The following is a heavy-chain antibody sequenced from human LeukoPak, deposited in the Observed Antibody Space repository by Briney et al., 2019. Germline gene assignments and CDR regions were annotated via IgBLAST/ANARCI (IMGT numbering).Heavy chain of an antibody. D-gene: IGHD6-13*01. V-gene: IGHV3-7*01. CDR3: ANDVAAGRMENYYYYGMDV. J-gene: IGHJ6*02. Sequence: GGSLRLSCTASGFTFSNYWMTWVRQSPGKGLEWVAIINRDGSDKYYMDSVKGRFTISRDNARSSLYLQMNSLRAEDTAVYYCANDVAAGRMENYYYYGMDVWGQGTTVTVSS. CDR1: GFTFSNYW. CDR2: INRDGSDK.